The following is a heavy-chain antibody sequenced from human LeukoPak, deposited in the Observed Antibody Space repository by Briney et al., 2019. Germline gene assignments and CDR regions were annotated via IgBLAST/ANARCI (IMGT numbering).Heavy chain of an antibody. CDR3: ARGNSGGAFGDFYYFMDV. CDR2: VNHRGSA. D-gene: IGHD1-1*01. J-gene: IGHJ6*03. Sequence: SETLSLTCAVSGGSLSGYYWSWIRQSPGKGLEWIGEVNHRGSAHYNPSLKSRVTISLDTSKKQLSLTMNFVTAADTSMYFCARGNSGGAFGDFYYFMDVWGKGTTVSVSS. CDR1: GGSLSGYY. V-gene: IGHV4-34*01.